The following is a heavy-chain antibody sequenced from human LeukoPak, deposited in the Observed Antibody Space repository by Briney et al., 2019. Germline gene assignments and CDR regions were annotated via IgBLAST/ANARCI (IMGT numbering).Heavy chain of an antibody. CDR3: ARVNYAGWRYYYDSSGYPIDY. D-gene: IGHD3-22*01. Sequence: ASVKVSCKASGYTFTSYAMNWVRQAPGQGLEWMGWINTNTGNPTYAQGFTGRFVFSLDTSVSTAYLQISSLKAEDTGVYYCARVNYAGWRYYYDSSGYPIDYWGQGTLVTVSS. V-gene: IGHV7-4-1*02. CDR1: GYTFTSYA. CDR2: INTNTGNP. J-gene: IGHJ4*02.